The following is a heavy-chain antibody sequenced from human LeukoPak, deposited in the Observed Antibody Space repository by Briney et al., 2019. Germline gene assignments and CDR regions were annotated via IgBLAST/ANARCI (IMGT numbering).Heavy chain of an antibody. Sequence: PSETLSLTCTVSRGSITPHYWSWIRQPAGKGLDWIGRISPTGSTNYNPSLNSRVTMSVDTSKNQLSLTLNSVTAADTAIYYCASKVEMATQFHYWGQGTLVTVSS. D-gene: IGHD5-24*01. CDR2: ISPTGST. CDR1: RGSITPHY. V-gene: IGHV4-4*07. J-gene: IGHJ4*02. CDR3: ASKVEMATQFHY.